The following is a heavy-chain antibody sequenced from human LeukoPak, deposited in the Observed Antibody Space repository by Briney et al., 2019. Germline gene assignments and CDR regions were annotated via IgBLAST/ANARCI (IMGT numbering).Heavy chain of an antibody. J-gene: IGHJ3*02. CDR1: GGSISSYY. D-gene: IGHD1-26*01. CDR2: IYYSGST. V-gene: IGHV4-59*01. CDR3: ARDNVGDAFDI. Sequence: SETLSLTCTVSGGSISSYYWSWIRQPPGKGLEWLGYIYYSGSTNYNPSLKSRVTISVDTSKDQFSLKLSSVTAADTAVYYCARDNVGDAFDIWGQGRIVPVSS.